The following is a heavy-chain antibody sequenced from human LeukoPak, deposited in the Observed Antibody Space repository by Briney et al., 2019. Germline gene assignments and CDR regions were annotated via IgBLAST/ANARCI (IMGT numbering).Heavy chain of an antibody. V-gene: IGHV3-33*08. CDR3: ARAPYYYGSGSYLADV. J-gene: IGHJ6*02. CDR2: IWYDGSNK. Sequence: GGSLRLSCAASGFTVSSNYMSWVRQAPGKGLEWVAVIWYDGSNKYYADSVKGRFTISRDNSKNTLYLQMNSLRAEDTAVYYCARAPYYYGSGSYLADVWGQGTTVTVSS. D-gene: IGHD3-10*01. CDR1: GFTVSSNY.